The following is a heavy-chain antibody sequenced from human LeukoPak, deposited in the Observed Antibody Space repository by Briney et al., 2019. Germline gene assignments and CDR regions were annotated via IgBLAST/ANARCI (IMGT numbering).Heavy chain of an antibody. Sequence: GGSLRFSGAAPGFTFSASYMSWLRQAPGKGLGWVSYISSSGSTIYYADSVKGRFTISRDNAKNSLYLQMNSLRAEDTAVYYCAVLRFLEWTFDYWGQGTLVTVSS. J-gene: IGHJ4*02. CDR2: ISSSGSTI. V-gene: IGHV3-11*01. CDR3: AVLRFLEWTFDY. CDR1: GFTFSASY. D-gene: IGHD3-3*01.